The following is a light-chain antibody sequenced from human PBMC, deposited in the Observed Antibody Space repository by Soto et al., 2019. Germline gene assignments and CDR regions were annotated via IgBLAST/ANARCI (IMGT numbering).Light chain of an antibody. J-gene: IGKJ4*01. CDR2: VAY. Sequence: EIVLTQSPGTLSVSPGERVTLSCRASQSVGRNYLAWYQQKPGQAPRLLIYVAYIRATGIPDRFSGSGSGTDCPLTISRLEPEDFAVYYCQQYADSPLTFGGGTKVETK. V-gene: IGKV3-20*01. CDR3: QQYADSPLT. CDR1: QSVGRNY.